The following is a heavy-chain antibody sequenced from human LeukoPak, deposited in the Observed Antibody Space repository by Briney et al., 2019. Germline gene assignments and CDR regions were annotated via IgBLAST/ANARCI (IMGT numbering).Heavy chain of an antibody. CDR1: GFTFRNSW. V-gene: IGHV3-7*01. D-gene: IGHD3-10*01. CDR3: ARDGGGPLD. CDR2: LKQEGTEK. Sequence: GGSLRLSCAASGFTFRNSWMSWVRQAPGKGLEWVANLKQEGTEKNYVDSVKGRFTISRDNARNSLYLQMNSLRAEDTAVYYCARDGGGPLDWGQGTLVTVSS. J-gene: IGHJ4*02.